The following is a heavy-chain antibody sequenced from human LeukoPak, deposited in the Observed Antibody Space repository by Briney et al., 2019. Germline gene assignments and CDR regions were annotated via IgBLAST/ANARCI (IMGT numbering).Heavy chain of an antibody. J-gene: IGHJ4*02. Sequence: GGSLRLSCAASGFTFSSYAMSWVRQAPGKGLEWVSAISGSGGSTYYADSVKGRFTISRDNSKNTLYLQMNSLRAEDTAVYYCAKSPGYAVVPAAMYFDYWGQGTLATVSS. V-gene: IGHV3-23*01. D-gene: IGHD2-2*01. CDR3: AKSPGYAVVPAAMYFDY. CDR1: GFTFSSYA. CDR2: ISGSGGST.